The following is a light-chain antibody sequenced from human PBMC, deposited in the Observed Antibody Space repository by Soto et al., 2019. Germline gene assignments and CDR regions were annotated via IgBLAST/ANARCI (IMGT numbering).Light chain of an antibody. CDR1: QTVSSSF. CDR3: QQYGSSPPYT. J-gene: IGKJ2*01. Sequence: EIVLTQSPGTLSLSPGERATLSCRASQTVSSSFLAWYQQTPGQAPRLLIYAASSRATGIPDRFSGSGSGTEFTLTISRLEPEDFAVYYCQQYGSSPPYTFGQGTKLEIK. CDR2: AAS. V-gene: IGKV3-20*01.